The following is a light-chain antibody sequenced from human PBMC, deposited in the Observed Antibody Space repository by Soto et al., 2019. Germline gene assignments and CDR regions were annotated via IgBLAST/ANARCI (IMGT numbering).Light chain of an antibody. CDR2: EVS. CDR3: SSFSSTSTVI. CDR1: SSDIGGYYY. Sequence: QSVLTQPASMSGSPGQSITISCTGTSSDIGGYYYVSWYQQLPGKAPKLLIYEVSYRPSGISNRFSGSKSGNTASLTISGLQAEDDADYYCSSFSSTSTVIFGGGTKLTVL. J-gene: IGLJ2*01. V-gene: IGLV2-14*01.